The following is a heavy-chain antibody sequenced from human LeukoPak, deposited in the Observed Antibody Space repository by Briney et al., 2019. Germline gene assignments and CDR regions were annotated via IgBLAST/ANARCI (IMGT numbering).Heavy chain of an antibody. CDR2: INHSGSS. Sequence: PSETLSPICAVYGGSFSGYYWTWIRQPPGKGLEWIGEINHSGSSNYNPSLKSRVTISVDTSKNQFSLKLSSVTAADTAVYYCARSYNRVVLLYYWGQGTLVTVSS. J-gene: IGHJ4*02. CDR1: GGSFSGYY. V-gene: IGHV4-34*01. CDR3: ARSYNRVVLLYY. D-gene: IGHD3-10*01.